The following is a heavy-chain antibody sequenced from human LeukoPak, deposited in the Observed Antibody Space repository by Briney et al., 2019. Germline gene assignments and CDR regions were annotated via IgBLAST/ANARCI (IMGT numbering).Heavy chain of an antibody. CDR3: ARDRGYYGSGSFVY. D-gene: IGHD3-10*01. J-gene: IGHJ4*02. CDR1: GFTFTTYA. CDR2: ISYDGSNK. V-gene: IGHV3-30*04. Sequence: GGSLRLSCAASGFTFTTYAMSWVRQAPGKGLEWVAVISYDGSNKYYADSVKGRFTISRDNAKNSLYLQMNSLRAEDTAVYYCARDRGYYGSGSFVYWGQGTLVTVSS.